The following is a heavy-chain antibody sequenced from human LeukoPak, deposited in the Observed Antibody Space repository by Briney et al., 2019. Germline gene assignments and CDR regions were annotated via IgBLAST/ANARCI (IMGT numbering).Heavy chain of an antibody. CDR2: IYHSGST. CDR1: GGSISSGGYS. Sequence: PSETLSLTCAVSGGSISSGGYSWSWIRQPPGKGLEWIGYIYHSGSTYYNPSLKSRVTISVDRSKNQFSLKLSSVTAADTAVYYCARSPGRGAYFDYWGQGTLVTVSS. D-gene: IGHD1-26*01. CDR3: ARSPGRGAYFDY. J-gene: IGHJ4*02. V-gene: IGHV4-30-2*01.